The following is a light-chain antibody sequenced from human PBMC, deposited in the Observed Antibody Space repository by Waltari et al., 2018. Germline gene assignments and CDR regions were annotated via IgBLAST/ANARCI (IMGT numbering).Light chain of an antibody. CDR1: QSISSW. V-gene: IGKV1-5*01. Sequence: DIQMTQSPSTLSASVGDRVTVTCRASQSISSWLAWYQQKPGKAPKLLIFDASTLESGVPSRFSGSGYGTEFTLTISSLQPDDFAIYYCQQYHGYSTFGQGTKVEIK. CDR3: QQYHGYST. CDR2: DAS. J-gene: IGKJ1*01.